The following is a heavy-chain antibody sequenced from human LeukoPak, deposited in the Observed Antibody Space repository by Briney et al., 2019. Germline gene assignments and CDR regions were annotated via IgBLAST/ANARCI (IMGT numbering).Heavy chain of an antibody. CDR1: GGSISSGSYY. J-gene: IGHJ5*02. D-gene: IGHD2-2*01. CDR2: IYTSGST. CDR3: ARDSVVVPAADNWFDP. Sequence: PSETLSLTCTVSGGSISSGSYYWSWIRQPAGKGLQWIGRIYTSGSTNYNPSLKSRVTISVDTSKNQFSLKLSSVTAADTAVYYCARDSVVVPAADNWFDPWGQGTLVTVSS. V-gene: IGHV4-61*02.